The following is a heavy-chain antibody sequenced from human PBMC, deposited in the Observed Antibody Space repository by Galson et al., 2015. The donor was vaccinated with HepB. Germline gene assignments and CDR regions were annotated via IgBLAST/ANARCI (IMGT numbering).Heavy chain of an antibody. D-gene: IGHD3-3*01. Sequence: SVKVSCKASGYTFTSYDINWVRQATGQGLEWMGWMNPNSGNTGYAQKFQGRVTMTRNTSISTAYMELSSLRSEDTAVYYCARGRFLEWLGLDYYYYGMDVWGQGTTVTVSS. J-gene: IGHJ6*02. CDR3: ARGRFLEWLGLDYYYYGMDV. V-gene: IGHV1-8*01. CDR1: GYTFTSYD. CDR2: MNPNSGNT.